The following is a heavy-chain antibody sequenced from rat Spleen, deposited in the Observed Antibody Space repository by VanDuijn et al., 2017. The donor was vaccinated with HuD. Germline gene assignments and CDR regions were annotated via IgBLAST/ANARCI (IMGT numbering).Heavy chain of an antibody. V-gene: IGHV3-3*01. CDR1: GYSITSSYR. Sequence: EVQLQESGPGLVKPSQSVSLTCSVTGYSITSSYRWNWIRKFPGNKLEWMGYINSAGSTNYNPSLKSRISITRDTSKNQFFLQVNSVTTKDTATYYCARYPYYYSGYYWGQGVWVTVSS. CDR2: INSAGST. D-gene: IGHD1-1*01. CDR3: ARYPYYYSGYY. J-gene: IGHJ2*01.